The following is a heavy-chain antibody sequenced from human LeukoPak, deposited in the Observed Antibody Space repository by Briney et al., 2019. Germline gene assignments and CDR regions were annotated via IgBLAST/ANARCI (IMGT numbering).Heavy chain of an antibody. CDR3: ARDGMAIGSSSSFMGC. CDR1: GYTFTSYY. J-gene: IGHJ4*02. V-gene: IGHV1-46*01. CDR2: INPSGGST. D-gene: IGHD6-6*01. Sequence: GASVKVSCKASGYTFTSYYMHWVRQAPGQGLEWMGIINPSGGSTSYAQKFQGRVTMTRDTSTSTVYMELSSLRSEDTAVYYCARDGMAIGSSSSFMGCWGQGTLVTVSS.